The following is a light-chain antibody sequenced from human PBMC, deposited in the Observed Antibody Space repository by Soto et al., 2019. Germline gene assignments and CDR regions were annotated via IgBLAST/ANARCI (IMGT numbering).Light chain of an antibody. Sequence: EIVLTQSPGTVSLSQGERATLSCRASQSLINFVAWYQHKPGQPPRLLIYDASKRATGIPTRFSGSGSGTDFTLTISSLQPEDFAVYYCQQRSNWPDAFGQGTRLEIK. CDR3: QQRSNWPDA. J-gene: IGKJ5*01. CDR1: QSLINF. V-gene: IGKV3-11*01. CDR2: DAS.